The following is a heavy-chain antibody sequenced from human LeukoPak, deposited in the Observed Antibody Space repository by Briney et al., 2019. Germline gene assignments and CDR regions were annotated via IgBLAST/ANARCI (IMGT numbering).Heavy chain of an antibody. CDR3: AKGWSSNYFSIDA. Sequence: GGSLRLSCAASGLTFNSFGFHWVRQAPGKGLEWVAVISYDENKKYYTESVKSRFTISRDNSMNTLYLQMTGLRVEDTAVYYCAKGWSSNYFSIDAWGQGTLVTVSS. V-gene: IGHV3-30*18. CDR1: GLTFNSFG. J-gene: IGHJ5*02. CDR2: ISYDENKK. D-gene: IGHD4-11*01.